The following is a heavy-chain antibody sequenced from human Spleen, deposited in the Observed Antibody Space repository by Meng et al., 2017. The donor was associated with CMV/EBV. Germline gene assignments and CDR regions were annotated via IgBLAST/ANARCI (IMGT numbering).Heavy chain of an antibody. CDR2: IQVIGHT. D-gene: IGHD3-16*01. V-gene: IGHV4-4*07. CDR3: AGSRPGGGACDY. J-gene: IGHJ4*02. Sequence: VNIQEQAQGLVTPFEPPSPSPIVSLTSIKNYNWNWVRQPAGQGLEWIGLIQVIGHTVYNPSLKSRVTVSLDASKSQFALTLNSVTAADTATYYCAGSRPGGGACDYWGQGSLVTVSS. CDR1: LTSIKNYN.